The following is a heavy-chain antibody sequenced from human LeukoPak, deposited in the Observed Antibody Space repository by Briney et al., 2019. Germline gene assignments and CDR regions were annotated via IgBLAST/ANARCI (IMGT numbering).Heavy chain of an antibody. J-gene: IGHJ4*02. D-gene: IGHD4-11*01. CDR3: THYTVTTSFDY. Sequence: GGSLRLSCAASGFTFSSYWMHWVRQAPGKGLVWVSRINSDGSSTSYADSVKGRFTTSRDNAKNTLYLQMNSLKTEDTAVYYCTHYTVTTSFDYWGQGTLVTVSS. V-gene: IGHV3-74*01. CDR2: INSDGSST. CDR1: GFTFSSYW.